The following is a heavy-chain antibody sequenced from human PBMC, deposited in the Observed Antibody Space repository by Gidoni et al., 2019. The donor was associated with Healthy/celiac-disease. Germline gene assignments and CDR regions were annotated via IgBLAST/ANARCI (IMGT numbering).Heavy chain of an antibody. CDR1: GGSFSGYY. V-gene: IGHV4-34*01. J-gene: IGHJ4*02. Sequence: QVQLQQWGAGLLKPSETLSLTCAVYGGSFSGYYWSWNRQPPGKGLEWIGEINHSGSTNYNPSLKSRVTISVDTSKNQFSLKLSSVTAADTAVYYCARGLRYSNRGEFDYWGQGTLVTVSS. CDR3: ARGLRYSNRGEFDY. D-gene: IGHD4-4*01. CDR2: INHSGST.